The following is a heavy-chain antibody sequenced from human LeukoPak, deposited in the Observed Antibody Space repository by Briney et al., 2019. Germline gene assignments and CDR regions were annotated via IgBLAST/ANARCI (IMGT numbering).Heavy chain of an antibody. CDR3: ARGRAGTTPFDY. CDR2: IYYSGST. D-gene: IGHD1-1*01. V-gene: IGHV4-59*01. J-gene: IGHJ4*02. Sequence: SETLSLTCTVSGGSISSYYWSWIRQPPGKGLEWIGYIYYSGSTNNNPSLKSRVTISVDTSKNQFSLKLSSVTAADTAVYYCARGRAGTTPFDYWGQGTLVTVSS. CDR1: GGSISSYY.